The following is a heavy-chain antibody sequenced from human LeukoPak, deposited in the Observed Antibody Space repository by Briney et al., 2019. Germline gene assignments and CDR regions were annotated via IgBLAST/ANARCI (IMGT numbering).Heavy chain of an antibody. D-gene: IGHD6-19*01. CDR2: ISYDEINK. J-gene: IGHJ4*02. CDR3: ATAAPASGWYFDY. CDR1: GFTFGSYG. Sequence: PEGSLRLSCAASGFTFGSYGMHWVRQAPGKGLEWVALISYDEINKYYADSVKGRFTISRDISKNTLYLQMNSLRAEDTAVYYCATAAPASGWYFDYWGQGTLVTVSS. V-gene: IGHV3-30*03.